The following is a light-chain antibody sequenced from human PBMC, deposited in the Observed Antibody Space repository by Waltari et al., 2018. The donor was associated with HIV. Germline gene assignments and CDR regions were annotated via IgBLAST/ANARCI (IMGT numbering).Light chain of an antibody. CDR1: QGISSY. J-gene: IGKJ4*01. V-gene: IGKV1-9*01. CDR3: QQLNFYPRT. CDR2: AAS. Sequence: DIQLTQSPSFLSASVGDRVTITCRASQGISSYLAWYQQKPGKAPNLLIYAASTLQSGVPSRFSGSGSGTEFTLTISSLQPEDFATFYCQQLNFYPRTFGGGTKVEI.